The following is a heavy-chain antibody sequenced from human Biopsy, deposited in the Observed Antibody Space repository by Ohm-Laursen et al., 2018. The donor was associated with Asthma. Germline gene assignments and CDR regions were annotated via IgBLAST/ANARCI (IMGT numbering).Heavy chain of an antibody. D-gene: IGHD3-3*02. CDR1: PGSFSGFF. CDR2: IKHDGTEK. J-gene: IGHJ1*01. Sequence: GTLSLTWDVYPGSFSGFFWTWIRQSPGKGLEWVANIKHDGTEKNHVDSLKGRFTISRDNAKNLLYLQMNSLRAEDTAVYYCARTFHFWSPYHAEHYQLWGQGTLVTVSS. CDR3: ARTFHFWSPYHAEHYQL. V-gene: IGHV3-7*01.